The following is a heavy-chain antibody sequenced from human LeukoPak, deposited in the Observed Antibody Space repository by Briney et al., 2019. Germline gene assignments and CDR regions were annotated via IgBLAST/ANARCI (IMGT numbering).Heavy chain of an antibody. CDR2: ISCSGGST. D-gene: IGHD3-10*01. J-gene: IGHJ3*02. V-gene: IGHV3-23*01. CDR3: AKDSLLWFGEGAFDI. Sequence: GSLRLSCAASGFNFRSYAMSWVRQAPGKGLEGVSAISCSGGSTYYADSVKGRFNISRDNSQNPLYLQMNSLRAEDTAVYYCAKDSLLWFGEGAFDIWGQGTMVTVSS. CDR1: GFNFRSYA.